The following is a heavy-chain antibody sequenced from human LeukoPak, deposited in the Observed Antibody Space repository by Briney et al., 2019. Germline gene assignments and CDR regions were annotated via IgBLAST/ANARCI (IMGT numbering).Heavy chain of an antibody. J-gene: IGHJ4*02. Sequence: PGGSLRLSCAASGFXFSDYYMSWIRQAPGKGLEWVSYISSSSSYTNYADSVKGRFTISRDNAKNSLYLQMNSLRAEDTAVYYCAAYSSGWYGGIYWGQGTLVTVSS. CDR1: GFXFSDYY. CDR2: ISSSSSYT. CDR3: AAYSSGWYGGIY. V-gene: IGHV3-11*03. D-gene: IGHD6-19*01.